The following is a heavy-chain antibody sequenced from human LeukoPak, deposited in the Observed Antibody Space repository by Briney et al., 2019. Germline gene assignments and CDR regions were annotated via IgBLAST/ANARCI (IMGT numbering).Heavy chain of an antibody. CDR3: TRAPKAIGSFDI. Sequence: PGGSPRLSCTASGFTFGDYAMSWFRQAPGKGLEGVGSIRSKAYGGTTEYAASVKGRFTISRDDSKSIAYLQMNSLKTEDTAVYYCTRAPKAIGSFDIWGQGTMVTVSS. CDR1: GFTFGDYA. J-gene: IGHJ3*02. CDR2: IRSKAYGGTT. V-gene: IGHV3-49*03.